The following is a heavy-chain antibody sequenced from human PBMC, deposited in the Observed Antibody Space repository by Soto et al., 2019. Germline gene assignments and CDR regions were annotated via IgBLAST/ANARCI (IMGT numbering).Heavy chain of an antibody. CDR3: ARVAVNRGSSSWPSYFDY. V-gene: IGHV4-31*03. J-gene: IGHJ4*02. CDR2: IYYSGST. CDR1: GGSISSGGYY. D-gene: IGHD6-13*01. Sequence: TLSLTCTVSGGSISSGGYYWSWIRQHPGKGLEWIGYIYYSGSTYYNPSLKSRVTISVDTSKNQFSLKLSSVTAADTAVYYCARVAVNRGSSSWPSYFDYWGQGTLVTVSS.